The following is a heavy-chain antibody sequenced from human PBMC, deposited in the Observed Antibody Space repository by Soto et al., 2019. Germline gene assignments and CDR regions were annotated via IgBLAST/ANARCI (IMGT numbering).Heavy chain of an antibody. V-gene: IGHV3-30*18. CDR3: AKDRQATISAAGSFDY. Sequence: VQLVESGGGVVQPGRSLRLSCAASGFTFSSYGMHWVRQAPGKGLEWVAVISYDGSDKYYADSVKGRFTISRDSSKSTLYLQMNSLRAEDTAVYYCAKDRQATISAAGSFDYWGQGTLVTVSS. J-gene: IGHJ4*02. D-gene: IGHD6-13*01. CDR2: ISYDGSDK. CDR1: GFTFSSYG.